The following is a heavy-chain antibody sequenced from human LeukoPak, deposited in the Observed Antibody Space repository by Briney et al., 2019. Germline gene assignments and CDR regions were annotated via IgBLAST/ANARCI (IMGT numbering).Heavy chain of an antibody. J-gene: IGHJ4*02. CDR1: GYTLTELS. D-gene: IGHD6-13*01. CDR3: TSGYSSSWPNLYFDY. V-gene: IGHV1-24*01. Sequence: ASVKVSCKVSGYTLTELSMHWVRQAPGKGLEWMGGFDPEDGETIYAQKFQGRVTMTEDTSTDTAYMELSSLRSEDTAVYYCTSGYSSSWPNLYFDYWGQGTLVTVSS. CDR2: FDPEDGET.